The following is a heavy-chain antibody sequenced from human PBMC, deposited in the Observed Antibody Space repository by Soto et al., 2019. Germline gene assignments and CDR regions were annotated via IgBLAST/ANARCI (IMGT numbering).Heavy chain of an antibody. Sequence: SVKVSCKASGGSFSSYIVSWVRQAPGQGLEWMGRIIPVLGVEYYAQKFQGRVTITADKSTSTAYMELSSLRSEDTAVYYCARARAGTGPYYYYGMDVWGQGTTVTVSS. D-gene: IGHD6-19*01. CDR3: ARARAGTGPYYYYGMDV. CDR1: GGSFSSYI. J-gene: IGHJ6*02. V-gene: IGHV1-69*02. CDR2: IIPVLGVE.